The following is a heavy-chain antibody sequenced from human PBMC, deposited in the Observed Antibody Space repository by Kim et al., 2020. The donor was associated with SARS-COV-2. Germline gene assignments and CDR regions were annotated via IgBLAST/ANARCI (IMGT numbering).Heavy chain of an antibody. D-gene: IGHD6-13*01. V-gene: IGHV4-34*01. CDR2: INHSGST. J-gene: IGHJ4*02. Sequence: SETLSLTCAVYGGSFSGYYWSWIRQPPGKGLEWIGEINHSGSTNYNPSLKSRVTISVDTSKNQFSLKLSSVTAADTAVYYCARSKEGIAAHYFDYWGQGTLVTVSS. CDR1: GGSFSGYY. CDR3: ARSKEGIAAHYFDY.